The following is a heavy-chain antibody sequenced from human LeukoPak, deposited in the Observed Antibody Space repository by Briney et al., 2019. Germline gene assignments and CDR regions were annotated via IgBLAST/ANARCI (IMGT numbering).Heavy chain of an antibody. CDR1: GFTVSSNY. V-gene: IGHV3-53*01. CDR3: ASGVTFGGVIVHDY. D-gene: IGHD3-16*02. Sequence: PGGSLRLSCAASGFTVSSNYMSWVRQAPGKGLEWVSVIYSGGSTYYADSVKGRFTISRDNSKNTLYLQMNSLRAEDTAVYYCASGVTFGGVIVHDYWGQGTLVTASS. J-gene: IGHJ4*02. CDR2: IYSGGST.